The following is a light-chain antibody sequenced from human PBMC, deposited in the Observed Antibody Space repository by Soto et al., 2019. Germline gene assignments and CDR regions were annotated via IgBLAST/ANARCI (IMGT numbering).Light chain of an antibody. CDR2: SAS. CDR1: QSISNY. J-gene: IGKJ5*01. Sequence: DIQMTQSPSSLSASVGDRVTITCRASQSISNYLHWYQQKLGKGPKVLIYSASSIQSGVPSRFNGSGSGTDFTLTISSLQPEDFATYYCQQANSFPLTFGQGTRLEIK. CDR3: QQANSFPLT. V-gene: IGKV1-39*01.